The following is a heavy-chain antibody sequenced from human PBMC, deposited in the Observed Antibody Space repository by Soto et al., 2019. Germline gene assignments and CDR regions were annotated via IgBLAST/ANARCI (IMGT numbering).Heavy chain of an antibody. CDR3: TRDGAGEEDY. CDR2: IIPILDMT. Sequence: QVQLAQSGAEEKKPGSSVKVSCKVSGGTFSRYIISWVRQAPGQGLEWIGRIIPILDMTNYAQKLQGRISITADKSTSTAYMELRSLTSKDTGVYYCTRDGAGEEDYWGQGTLVTVSS. CDR1: GGTFSRYI. J-gene: IGHJ4*02. D-gene: IGHD4-17*01. V-gene: IGHV1-69*08.